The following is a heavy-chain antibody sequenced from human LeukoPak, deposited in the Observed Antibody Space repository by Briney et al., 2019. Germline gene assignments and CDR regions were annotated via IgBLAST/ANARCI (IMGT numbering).Heavy chain of an antibody. CDR3: AKDNVVVPAAPYGMDV. CDR2: IGGSGGNT. CDR1: GFTFSSYA. D-gene: IGHD2-2*01. Sequence: PGGSLRLSCAASGFTFSSYAMSWVRQAPGKGLEWVSTIGGSGGNTYYADSVKGRFAISRDNSRNTLYLQMNSLRAEDTAVYYCAKDNVVVPAAPYGMDVWGQGTTVTVSS. V-gene: IGHV3-23*01. J-gene: IGHJ6*02.